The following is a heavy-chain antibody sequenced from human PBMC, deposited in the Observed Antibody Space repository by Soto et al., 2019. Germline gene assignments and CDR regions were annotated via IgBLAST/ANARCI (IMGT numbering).Heavy chain of an antibody. CDR2: ISGSGGSTYYAHTST. D-gene: IGHD2-2*02. J-gene: IGHJ4*02. CDR3: AKVGDTSHPPIPVDY. Sequence: EVQLLESGGGLVQPGGSLRLSCAASGFTFSSYAMNWVRQAPGKGLEWVSTISGSGGSTYYAHTSTYYADSVKGRFTISRDNSKNTLYLQMNSLRAEDTAVYYCAKVGDTSHPPIPVDYWGQGTLVTVSS. CDR1: GFTFSSYA. V-gene: IGHV3-23*01.